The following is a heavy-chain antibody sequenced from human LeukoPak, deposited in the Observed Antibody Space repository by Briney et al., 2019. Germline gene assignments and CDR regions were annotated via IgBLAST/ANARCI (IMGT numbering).Heavy chain of an antibody. V-gene: IGHV4-59*01. Sequence: SETLFLTCTVSGGSISSYYWSWIRQPPGKGLEWIGYIYYSGSTNYNPSLKSRVTISVDTSKNQFSLKLSSVTAADTAVYYCARDPGVQWFGELSYYYGMDVWGQGTTVTVSS. D-gene: IGHD3-10*01. J-gene: IGHJ6*02. CDR2: IYYSGST. CDR3: ARDPGVQWFGELSYYYGMDV. CDR1: GGSISSYY.